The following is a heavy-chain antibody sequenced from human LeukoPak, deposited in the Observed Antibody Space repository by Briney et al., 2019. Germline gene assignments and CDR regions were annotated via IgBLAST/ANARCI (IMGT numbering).Heavy chain of an antibody. D-gene: IGHD3-10*01. CDR2: IYYSGST. CDR1: GGSISSGGYY. J-gene: IGHJ4*02. V-gene: IGHV4-31*03. Sequence: SQTLSLPCPVSGGSISSGGYYWSWIRQHPGKGLERIGYIYYSGSTYYNPSLKSRITISVDTSKNQFSLKMSSVTAADTAVYYCARDILDDYGSGRVRGRYFDYWGQGTLVTVSS. CDR3: ARDILDDYGSGRVRGRYFDY.